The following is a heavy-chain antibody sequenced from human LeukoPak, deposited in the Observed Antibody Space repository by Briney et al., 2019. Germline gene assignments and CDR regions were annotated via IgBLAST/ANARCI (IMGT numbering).Heavy chain of an antibody. Sequence: PSETLSLICAVYGGSFSGYYWSWIRQPPGKGLEWIGEISHSGSTNYNPSLKSRVTTSVDTSKNQFSLKLSSVTAADTAVYYCASLPRRGYCSSTSCPTYDYWGQGTLVTVSS. CDR1: GGSFSGYY. CDR2: ISHSGST. J-gene: IGHJ4*02. V-gene: IGHV4-34*01. CDR3: ASLPRRGYCSSTSCPTYDY. D-gene: IGHD2-2*01.